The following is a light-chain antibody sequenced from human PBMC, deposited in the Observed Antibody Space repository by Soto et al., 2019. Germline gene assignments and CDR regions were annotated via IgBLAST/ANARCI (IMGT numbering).Light chain of an antibody. J-gene: IGKJ2*01. CDR1: QTITNNY. V-gene: IGKV3-20*01. Sequence: EIVLTQSPGTLSLSPGERATLSCRASQTITNNYLAWYQQKPGQAPRLVMSGASSRATGIPGRFSGGGSETDFTLNISRLEPEDFAVYYCQQYDSSYTFGQGTKLEIK. CDR2: GAS. CDR3: QQYDSSYT.